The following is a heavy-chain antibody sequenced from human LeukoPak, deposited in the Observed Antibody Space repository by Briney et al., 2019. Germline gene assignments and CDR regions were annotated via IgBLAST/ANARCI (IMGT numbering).Heavy chain of an antibody. CDR1: GFTFSSYY. CDR2: ISSDGSNT. V-gene: IGHV3-74*01. J-gene: IGHJ4*02. Sequence: PGGCLRLSCAVSGFTFSSYYMHWVRQTPGKGLVWVSRISSDGSNTNYADSVKGRFTISRDNAKNTLYLQMNSLRAEDTAVYYCIRVPYWGQGALVTVSS. CDR3: IRVPY.